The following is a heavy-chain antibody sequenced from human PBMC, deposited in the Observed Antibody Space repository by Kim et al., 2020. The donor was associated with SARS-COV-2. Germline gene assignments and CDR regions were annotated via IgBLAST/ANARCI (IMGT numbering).Heavy chain of an antibody. D-gene: IGHD3-10*01. J-gene: IGHJ6*02. CDR1: GGSISSSNW. Sequence: SETLSLTCAVSGGSISSSNWWSWVRQPPGKGLEWIGEIYHSGSTNYNPSLKSRATISVDKSKNQFSLKLSPVTAADTAVYYCARVLEGSWFGEGGMDVWGRGTTVTVSS. CDR2: IYHSGST. V-gene: IGHV4-4*02. CDR3: ARVLEGSWFGEGGMDV.